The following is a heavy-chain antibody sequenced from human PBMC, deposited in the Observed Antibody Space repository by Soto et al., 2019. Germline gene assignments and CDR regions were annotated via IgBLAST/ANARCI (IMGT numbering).Heavy chain of an antibody. CDR2: IVVASGQT. CDR3: SADRPDIGVGWWV. D-gene: IGHD2-15*01. CDR1: GSGFISSG. V-gene: IGHV1-58*02. J-gene: IGHJ6*02. Sequence: ASVKVSCKASGSGFISSGIQWVRQAHGQRLEWIGWIVVASGQTNYAQNFRGRVAITRDTSTATAYIELTGLTSEDTAVYFCSADRPDIGVGWWVWGPGTTVIASS.